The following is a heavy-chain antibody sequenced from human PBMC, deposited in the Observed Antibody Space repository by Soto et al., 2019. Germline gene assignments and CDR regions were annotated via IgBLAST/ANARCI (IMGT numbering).Heavy chain of an antibody. Sequence: PGGPLSLSCTASVVTLRSYWMSWFRQDSVRVLEWLATIKTDASEKKYVDSVKGRFTVFRDNAKNSLYLQMDSLRAEDTAVYYCARDSGYGSGNSVNHYLDCWGRGTLVTVSS. CDR3: ARDSGYGSGNSVNHYLDC. CDR1: VVTLRSYW. J-gene: IGHJ4*01. V-gene: IGHV3-7*01. D-gene: IGHD3-10*01. CDR2: IKTDASEK.